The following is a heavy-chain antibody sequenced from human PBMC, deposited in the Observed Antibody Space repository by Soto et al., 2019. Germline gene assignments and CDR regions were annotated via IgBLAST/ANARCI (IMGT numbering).Heavy chain of an antibody. CDR2: IGSKGETYAT. D-gene: IGHD1-1*01. V-gene: IGHV3-73*01. J-gene: IGHJ6*02. CDR1: GFTFGASA. CDR3: TTDGWKPLYYYYFYGMDV. Sequence: PGGSLRLSCAASGFTFGASALQWVRQASGKGLEWLGRIGSKGETYATTYAASVKGRFTISRDDSKNTLYLQMNSLKTEDTAVYYFTTDGWKPLYYYYFYGMDVWGQGTTVTVSS.